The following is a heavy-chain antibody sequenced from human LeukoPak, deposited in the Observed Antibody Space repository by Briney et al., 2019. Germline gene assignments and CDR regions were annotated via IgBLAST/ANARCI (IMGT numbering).Heavy chain of an antibody. V-gene: IGHV3-23*01. D-gene: IGHD6-13*01. CDR2: ISGSGAST. Sequence: GGSLRLSCAASGFTFSSFAMSWVRQAPGKGLEWVTGISGSGASTYYADSVKGRFTISRDNSQNTLYLQMNSLRAEDTAVYYCAKARAGDITAAFNYWGQGTLVTVSS. CDR3: AKARAGDITAAFNY. CDR1: GFTFSSFA. J-gene: IGHJ4*02.